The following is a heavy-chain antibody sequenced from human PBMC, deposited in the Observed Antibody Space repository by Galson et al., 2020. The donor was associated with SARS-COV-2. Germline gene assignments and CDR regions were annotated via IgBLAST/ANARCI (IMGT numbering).Heavy chain of an antibody. V-gene: IGHV4-4*08. CDR2: FHSDGST. Sequence: SETLSLTCSVSNGSISSDYWAWIRQTPGKGLEWIGFFHSDGSTNYNPSLKIRVTISVDTSKNRFSLKLSSRTAADTAVYFCARYTTSSVSFDYWGQGTLVTVSS. CDR1: NGSISSDY. J-gene: IGHJ4*02. D-gene: IGHD6-6*01. CDR3: ARYTTSSVSFDY.